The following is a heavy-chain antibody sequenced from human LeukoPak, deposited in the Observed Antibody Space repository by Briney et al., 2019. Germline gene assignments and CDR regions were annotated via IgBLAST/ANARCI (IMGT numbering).Heavy chain of an antibody. V-gene: IGHV3-30*18. D-gene: IGHD4-23*01. CDR2: ISYDGSNK. CDR3: AKRYGGNFDY. J-gene: IGHJ4*02. Sequence: LGGSLRLSCAASGFTFSSYGMHWVRQAPGKGLEWVAVISYDGSNKYYADSVKGRFTISRDNSKNTLYLQMNSLRAEDTAVYYCAKRYGGNFDYWGQGTLVTVSS. CDR1: GFTFSSYG.